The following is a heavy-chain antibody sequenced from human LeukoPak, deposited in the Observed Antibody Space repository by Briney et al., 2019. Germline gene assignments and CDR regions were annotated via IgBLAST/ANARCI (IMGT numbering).Heavy chain of an antibody. J-gene: IGHJ5*02. CDR2: IYYTGST. V-gene: IGHV4-59*12. D-gene: IGHD3-10*01. CDR3: ARGRPVLLWFWEPSNWFDP. Sequence: PSETLSLTCTVSGGSISSYYWSWIRQPPGNRLEWIGYIYYTGSTNYNPSLKSRVTMSVDTPKNQFSLNLTSVAAADTAVYYCARGRPVLLWFWEPSNWFDPWGQGTMVTVSS. CDR1: GGSISSYY.